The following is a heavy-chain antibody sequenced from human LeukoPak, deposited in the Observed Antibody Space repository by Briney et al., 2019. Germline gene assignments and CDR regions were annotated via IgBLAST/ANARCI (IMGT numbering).Heavy chain of an antibody. J-gene: IGHJ4*02. Sequence: GGSLRLSCAASGFTFSSYAMHWVRQAPGKGLEWVAVISYDGSNKYYADSVKGRFTISRDNSKNTLYLQMNSLRAEDTAVYYCARDVVTMIVVVTYRFDYWGQGTLVTVSS. CDR3: ARDVVTMIVVVTYRFDY. V-gene: IGHV3-30-3*01. D-gene: IGHD3-22*01. CDR1: GFTFSSYA. CDR2: ISYDGSNK.